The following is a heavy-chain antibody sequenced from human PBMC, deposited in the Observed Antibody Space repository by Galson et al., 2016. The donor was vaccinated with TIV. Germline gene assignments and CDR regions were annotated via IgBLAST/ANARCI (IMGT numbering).Heavy chain of an antibody. CDR2: FDPEQHKK. Sequence: SVKVSCKVSGDSLSDLSMHWVRQAPGKRLEWMGGFDPEQHKKIYAQKLQGRVTLTEDTSTDTAFLELSSLSFEDTAVYYCASVAWFPGLSLDNWGQGTLVIVSS. J-gene: IGHJ4*02. CDR1: GDSLSDLS. V-gene: IGHV1-24*01. CDR3: ASVAWFPGLSLDN. D-gene: IGHD2/OR15-2a*01.